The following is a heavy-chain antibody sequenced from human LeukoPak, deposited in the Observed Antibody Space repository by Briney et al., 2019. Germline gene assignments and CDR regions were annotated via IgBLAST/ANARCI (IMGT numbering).Heavy chain of an antibody. CDR1: GGSFSGYY. Sequence: NPSETLSLTCAVYGGSFSGYYWSWIRQPPGKGLEWIGEINHSGSTNYNPSLKSRGTISVDTSKNQFSLKLSSVTAADTAVYYCARFTPITVPTFFDYWGQGTLVTVSS. V-gene: IGHV4-34*01. CDR3: ARFTPITVPTFFDY. J-gene: IGHJ4*02. D-gene: IGHD4-17*01. CDR2: INHSGST.